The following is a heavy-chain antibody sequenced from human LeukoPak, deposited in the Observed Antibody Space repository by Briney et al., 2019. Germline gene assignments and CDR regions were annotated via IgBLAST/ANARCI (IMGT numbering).Heavy chain of an antibody. CDR2: INSDGSST. D-gene: IGHD3-9*01. J-gene: IGHJ4*02. V-gene: IGHV3-74*01. CDR1: GFTFSSYW. CDR3: ARDFGYYDILAAD. Sequence: GSLRLPCAASGFTFSSYWMHWVRQAPGKGLVGVPRINSDGSSTSYADSVKGRFTISRDNAKNTLYLQMNSLRAEDTAVYYCARDFGYYDILAADWGQGTLVTVSS.